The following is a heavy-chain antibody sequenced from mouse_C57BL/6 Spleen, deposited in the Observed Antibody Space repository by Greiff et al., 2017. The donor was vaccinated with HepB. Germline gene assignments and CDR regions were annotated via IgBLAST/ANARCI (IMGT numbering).Heavy chain of an antibody. J-gene: IGHJ1*03. Sequence: DVMLVESGGGLVKPGGSLKLSCAASGFTFSDYGMHWVRQSPEKGLEWVAYISSGSSTIYYADTVKGRFTISRDNAKNTLFLQMTSLRSEDTAMYYCARRGALYYYGSSYVYWYFDVWGTGTTVTVSS. D-gene: IGHD1-1*01. CDR2: ISSGSSTI. CDR1: GFTFSDYG. CDR3: ARRGALYYYGSSYVYWYFDV. V-gene: IGHV5-17*01.